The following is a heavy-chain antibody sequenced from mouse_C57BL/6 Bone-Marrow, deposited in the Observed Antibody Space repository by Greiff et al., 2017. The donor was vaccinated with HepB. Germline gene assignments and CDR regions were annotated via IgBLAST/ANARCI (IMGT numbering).Heavy chain of an antibody. CDR2: IYPRSGNT. CDR1: GYTFTSYG. Sequence: VKLMESGAELARPGASVKLSCKASGYTFTSYGISWVKQRTGQGLEWIGEIYPRSGNTYYNEKFKGKATLTADKSSSTAYMELRSLTSEDSAVYFCERFGFYDGYYVGFDVWGTGTTVTVSS. J-gene: IGHJ1*03. D-gene: IGHD2-3*01. V-gene: IGHV1-81*01. CDR3: ERFGFYDGYYVGFDV.